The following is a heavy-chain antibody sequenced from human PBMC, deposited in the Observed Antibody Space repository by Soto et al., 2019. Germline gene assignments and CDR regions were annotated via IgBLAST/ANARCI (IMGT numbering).Heavy chain of an antibody. CDR1: GGTFSSYA. D-gene: IGHD6-19*01. CDR2: IIPIFGTA. J-gene: IGHJ4*02. V-gene: IGHV1-69*13. Sequence: SVKVSCKASGGTFSSYAISWVRQAPGQGLEWMGGIIPIFGTANYAQKFQGRVTITADESTSTAYMELSSLRSEDTAVYYCAGDSSGWSTVNFDYWGQGTLVTVSS. CDR3: AGDSSGWSTVNFDY.